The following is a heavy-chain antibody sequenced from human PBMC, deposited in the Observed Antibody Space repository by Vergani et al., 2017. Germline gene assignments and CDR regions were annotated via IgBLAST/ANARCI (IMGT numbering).Heavy chain of an antibody. CDR3: AKDGGCSSTSCCFFDY. V-gene: IGHV3-9*01. Sequence: EVQLVESGGGLVQPGRSLRLSCAASGFTFDDYAMHWVRQAPGKGLEWVSGISGNSGSIGYADSVKGRFTISRDNVKNSLYLQMNSLSAEDTALYYCAKDGGCSSTSCCFFDYWGQGTLVTVSS. J-gene: IGHJ4*02. D-gene: IGHD2-2*01. CDR2: ISGNSGSI. CDR1: GFTFDDYA.